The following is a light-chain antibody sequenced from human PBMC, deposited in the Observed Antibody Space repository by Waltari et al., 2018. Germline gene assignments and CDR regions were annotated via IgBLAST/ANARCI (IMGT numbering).Light chain of an antibody. CDR1: SGINVDTYT. V-gene: IGLV5-45*01. CDR3: MIWHSSTWV. J-gene: IGLJ3*02. CDR2: YKSDSDK. Sequence: QAVLTQPASLSASPGASASLTCTLRSGINVDTYTMYWFQQKPGSPPQFLLRYKSDSDKLQASGVPSRFSGSKDGSANAGILLISGLQSEDEADYYCMIWHSSTWVFDGGTKLTVL.